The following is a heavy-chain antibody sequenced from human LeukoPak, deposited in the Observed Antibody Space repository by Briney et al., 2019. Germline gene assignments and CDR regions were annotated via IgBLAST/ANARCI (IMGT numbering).Heavy chain of an antibody. CDR2: IYGSGGGG. D-gene: IGHD1-14*01. V-gene: IGHV3-23*01. J-gene: IGHJ4*02. Sequence: GGSLRLSCAASGFTFRTYTMNWVRQAPGKGLEWVSGIYGSGGGGLYADSVRGRFTISRDDSKNMLYLQMNDLRADDTAVYYCAKDRVPDGIWSLDYRGQGTLVTVSS. CDR1: GFTFRTYT. CDR3: AKDRVPDGIWSLDY.